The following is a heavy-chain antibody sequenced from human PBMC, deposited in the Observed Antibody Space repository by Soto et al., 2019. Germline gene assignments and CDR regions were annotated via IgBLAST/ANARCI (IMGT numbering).Heavy chain of an antibody. Sequence: EVQLVESGGGLVKWGGSLRLSCASSGFNFASYNLLWVRQAPGKGLEWVASITGKSDYIYHADSQKGRFTVSRDNAKKSVFLDMTILRDEDTAVYYCARGGSAARQTDGDHYYYYPMDVWGQGTAVTVSS. CDR1: GFNFASYN. CDR2: ITGKSDYI. V-gene: IGHV3-21*01. J-gene: IGHJ6*02. CDR3: ARGGSAARQTDGDHYYYYPMDV. D-gene: IGHD3-16*01.